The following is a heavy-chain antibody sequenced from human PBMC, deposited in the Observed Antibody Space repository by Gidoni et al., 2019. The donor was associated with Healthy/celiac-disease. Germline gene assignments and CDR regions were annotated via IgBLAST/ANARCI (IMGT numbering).Heavy chain of an antibody. Sequence: EVQLVESGGGLVQPGGSLRLSCAASGFTFRSYWMSWVRQAPGKGLEWVANIKQDGSEKYYVDSVKGRFTISRDNAKNSLYLQMNSLRAEDTAVYYCAREAYGDFDYWGQGTLVTVSS. CDR3: AREAYGDFDY. V-gene: IGHV3-7*05. CDR2: IKQDGSEK. CDR1: GFTFRSYW. D-gene: IGHD4-17*01. J-gene: IGHJ4*02.